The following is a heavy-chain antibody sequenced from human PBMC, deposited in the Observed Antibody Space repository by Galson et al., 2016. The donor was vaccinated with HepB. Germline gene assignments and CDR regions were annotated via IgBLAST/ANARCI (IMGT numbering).Heavy chain of an antibody. J-gene: IGHJ4*02. CDR3: TRGPPQYYSDSSGYYLFDF. Sequence: SLRLSCAASGFTFGDHAMSWVRQDPGKGLEWVGFIRSNPFGGTTEYAASVKGRFTISRDDSKSIAYLQMNSLKTEDTAVYYCTRGPPQYYSDSSGYYLFDFWGQGTLVTVSS. V-gene: IGHV3-49*04. D-gene: IGHD3-22*01. CDR1: GFTFGDHA. CDR2: IRSNPFGGTT.